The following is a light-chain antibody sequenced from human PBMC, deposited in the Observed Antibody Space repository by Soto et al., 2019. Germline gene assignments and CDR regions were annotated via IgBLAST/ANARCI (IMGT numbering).Light chain of an antibody. V-gene: IGKV1-9*01. CDR2: AAS. CDR3: QQLNSYPPFT. CDR1: QGISSY. J-gene: IGKJ3*01. Sequence: DIQLTQSPSFLSASVGDRVTITCRASQGISSYLAWYQQKPGKAPKLLIYAASTLQSWVPSRFSGSGSVTECTLTISSLQPEDFATYYCQQLNSYPPFTFGPGTKVDIK.